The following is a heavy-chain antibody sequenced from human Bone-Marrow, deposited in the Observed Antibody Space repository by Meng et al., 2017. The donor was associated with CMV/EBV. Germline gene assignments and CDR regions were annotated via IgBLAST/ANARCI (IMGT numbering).Heavy chain of an antibody. Sequence: SETLSLTCTVSGGSISSSSYYWGWIRQPPGKGLEWIGSIYYSGSTYYNPSLKSRVTISVDTSKNQFSLKLSSVTAADTAVYYCARHWRGWELLNYYYGMDVWGPGPTVTGSS. CDR2: IYYSGST. CDR3: ARHWRGWELLNYYYGMDV. V-gene: IGHV4-39*01. D-gene: IGHD1-26*01. J-gene: IGHJ6*01. CDR1: GGSISSSSYY.